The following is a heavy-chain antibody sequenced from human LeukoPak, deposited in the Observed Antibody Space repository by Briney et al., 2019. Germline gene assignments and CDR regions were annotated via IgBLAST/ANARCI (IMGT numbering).Heavy chain of an antibody. Sequence: ASVKVSCKASGHTFTNYDINWVRQATGQGLQWMGWMNPNSGHTGYAQKLQGRVTMTTDTSTSTAYMELRSLRYDDTALYYCARGGRWELPRPYAFDIWGQGTMVTVSS. CDR3: ARGGRWELPRPYAFDI. CDR2: MNPNSGHT. D-gene: IGHD1-26*01. V-gene: IGHV1-8*02. J-gene: IGHJ3*02. CDR1: GHTFTNYD.